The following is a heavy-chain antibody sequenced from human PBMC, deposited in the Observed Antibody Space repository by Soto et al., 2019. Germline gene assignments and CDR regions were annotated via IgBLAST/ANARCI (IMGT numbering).Heavy chain of an antibody. CDR3: ARCPTVLGVISGMDV. V-gene: IGHV4-30-4*01. CDR2: TYYIGTT. D-gene: IGHD3-10*01. CDR1: GGAIIIGDHY. Sequence: QVQLQESVPGLVKPSQTLSLTCTVSGGAIIIGDHYWHWIRQPPGKGLEWIGYTYYIGTTYYNPFLNSRVIISVTTSKIQFSLWLTSVTAADTAVYYCARCPTVLGVISGMDVWGQGTTVTVSS. J-gene: IGHJ6*02.